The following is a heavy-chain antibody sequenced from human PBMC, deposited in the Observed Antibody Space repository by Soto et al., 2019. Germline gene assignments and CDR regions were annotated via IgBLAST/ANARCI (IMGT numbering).Heavy chain of an antibody. J-gene: IGHJ2*01. V-gene: IGHV3-23*01. Sequence: AGGSLRLSCAASGFTFSSYSMNWVRQAPGKGLEWVSSISFSDGGTYYADSVKGRLTISRDNSKNTLFLQMNSLRVEDTAVYYCVKDDRILGRRYFDLWGRGTLVTVSS. CDR1: GFTFSSYS. D-gene: IGHD2-15*01. CDR2: ISFSDGGT. CDR3: VKDDRILGRRYFDL.